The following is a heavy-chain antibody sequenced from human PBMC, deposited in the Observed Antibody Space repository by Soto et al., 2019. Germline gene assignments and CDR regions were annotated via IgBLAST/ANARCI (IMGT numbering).Heavy chain of an antibody. Sequence: QVQLQESGPGLVKPSETLSLTCTVSGGSISSYYWSWSRQPPGKGLEWIGYIYYSRSTNYNPSLRSRVTISVDTSKNQFSLKLSSVTAADTAVYYGARGSSFSSSFSCFDYWGQGTLVTVSS. CDR2: IYYSRST. V-gene: IGHV4-59*01. CDR1: GGSISSYY. CDR3: ARGSSFSSSFSCFDY. D-gene: IGHD6-6*01. J-gene: IGHJ4*02.